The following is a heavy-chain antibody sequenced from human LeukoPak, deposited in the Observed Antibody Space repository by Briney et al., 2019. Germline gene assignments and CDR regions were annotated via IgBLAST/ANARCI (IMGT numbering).Heavy chain of an antibody. Sequence: SETLSLTCTVSGGSISSGSYYWSWIRQPPGKGLEWIGSIYYSGSTYYNPPLKSRVTISVDTSKNQFSLKLSSVTAADTAVYYCARPYCSSTSCKGGYAFDIWGQGTMVTVSS. J-gene: IGHJ3*02. D-gene: IGHD2-2*01. V-gene: IGHV4-39*01. CDR2: IYYSGST. CDR3: ARPYCSSTSCKGGYAFDI. CDR1: GGSISSGSYY.